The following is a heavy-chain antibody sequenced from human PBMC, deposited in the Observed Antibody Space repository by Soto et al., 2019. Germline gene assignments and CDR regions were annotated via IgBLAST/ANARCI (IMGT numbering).Heavy chain of an antibody. CDR3: ARDPYYDSSGYYGDPAFDI. CDR1: GFTFSSYW. V-gene: IGHV3-74*01. CDR2: INSDGSST. J-gene: IGHJ3*02. D-gene: IGHD3-22*01. Sequence: EVPLVESGGGLVQPGGSLRLSCAASGFTFSSYWMHWVRQAPGKGLVWVSRINSDGSSTSYADSVKGRFTISRDNAKNTLYLQMNSLRAEDTAVYYCARDPYYDSSGYYGDPAFDIWGQGTMVTVSS.